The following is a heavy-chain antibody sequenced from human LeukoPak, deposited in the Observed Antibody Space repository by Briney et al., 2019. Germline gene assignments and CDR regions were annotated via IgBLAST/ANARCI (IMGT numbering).Heavy chain of an antibody. D-gene: IGHD3-10*01. V-gene: IGHV3-30*02. Sequence: GGSLRLSCAASGFTCSSYGMHWVRQAPGKGLEWVAFIRYDGSNKYYADSVKGRFTISRDNSKNTLYLQMNSLRAEDTAVYYCAKGAGGYYYGSGSSTYYFDYWGQGTLVTVSS. CDR3: AKGAGGYYYGSGSSTYYFDY. CDR2: IRYDGSNK. J-gene: IGHJ4*02. CDR1: GFTCSSYG.